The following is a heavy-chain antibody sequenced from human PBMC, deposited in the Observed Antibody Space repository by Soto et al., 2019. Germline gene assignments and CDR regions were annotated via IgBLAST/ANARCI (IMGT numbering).Heavy chain of an antibody. CDR2: ISGSGGST. D-gene: IGHD2-8*01. J-gene: IGHJ4*02. CDR3: AKALPTGVTPKYCTNGVCPD. V-gene: IGHV3-23*01. CDR1: GFTFSSYA. Sequence: GGSLRLSCAASGFTFSSYAMSWVRQAPGKGLEWVSAISGSGGSTYYADSVKGRFTISRDNSKNTLYLQMNSLRAEDTAVYYCAKALPTGVTPKYCTNGVCPDWGQGTLVTVSS.